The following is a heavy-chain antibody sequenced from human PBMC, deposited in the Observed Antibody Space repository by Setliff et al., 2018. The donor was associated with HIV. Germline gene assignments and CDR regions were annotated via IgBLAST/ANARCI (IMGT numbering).Heavy chain of an antibody. V-gene: IGHV3-23*01. D-gene: IGHD3-22*01. J-gene: IGHJ3*02. CDR1: GYTFNNYA. Sequence: GGSLRLSCAASGYTFNNYAMSWVRQAPGKGLEWVSTVAGNAVNTYHADSVKGRFTISRDNSKNTLYLQMNSLRAEDTAVYFCAKGFYYDSGDGRVRAFDIWGQGTMVTV. CDR3: AKGFYYDSGDGRVRAFDI. CDR2: VAGNAVNT.